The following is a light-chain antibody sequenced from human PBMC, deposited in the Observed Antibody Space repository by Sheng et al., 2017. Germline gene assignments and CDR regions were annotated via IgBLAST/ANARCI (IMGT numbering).Light chain of an antibody. V-gene: IGLV1-40*01. CDR2: ANN. CDR3: QSYDTSLSGSV. J-gene: IGLJ2*01. Sequence: QSVLTQPPSVSAAPGQKVTISCSGRSFNIGSNYVSWFHQLPGTAPKLLIYANNNRPSGVPDRFSGSKSGTSASLAITGLQAEDESDYYCQSYDTSLSGSVFGGGTSLTVL. CDR1: SFNIGSNY.